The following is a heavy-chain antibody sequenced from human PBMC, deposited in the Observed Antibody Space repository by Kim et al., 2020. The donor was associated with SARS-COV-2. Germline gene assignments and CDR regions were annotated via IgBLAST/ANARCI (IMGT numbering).Heavy chain of an antibody. J-gene: IGHJ3*02. V-gene: IGHV4-31*02. CDR2: T. CDR3: ARAGWADAFDI. Sequence: TYYNQSLKSRVTISGDTSKIQFALRLRSVTAAETAVYYCARAGWADAFDIWGQATMVTVSS. D-gene: IGHD1-26*01.